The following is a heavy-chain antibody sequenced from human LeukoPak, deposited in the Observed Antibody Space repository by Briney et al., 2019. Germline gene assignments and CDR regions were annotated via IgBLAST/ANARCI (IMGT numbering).Heavy chain of an antibody. Sequence: PGRSLRLSCAASGFTFSSFAMHWVRQASGKGLEWVAVLSYDGNNKYYADSVKGRFTISRDNSKNTLYLQMDSLRAEDTAVYYCAGGYIAADLDYWGQGTLITVSS. J-gene: IGHJ4*02. CDR2: LSYDGNNK. CDR3: AGGYIAADLDY. D-gene: IGHD6-13*01. CDR1: GFTFSSFA. V-gene: IGHV3-30-3*01.